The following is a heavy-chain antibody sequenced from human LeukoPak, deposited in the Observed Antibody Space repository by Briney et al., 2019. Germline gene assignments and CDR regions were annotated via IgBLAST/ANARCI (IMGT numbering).Heavy chain of an antibody. CDR1: GGSISSYY. CDR2: IYYSGST. D-gene: IGHD1-20*01. J-gene: IGHJ5*02. CDR3: ARVGNWNDGWFDP. Sequence: SEILSLTCTVSGGSISSYYWSWIRQPPGKGLEWIGYIYYSGSTNYNPSLKSRVTISVDTSKNQFSLKLSSVTAADTAVYYCARVGNWNDGWFDPWGQGTLVTVSS. V-gene: IGHV4-59*01.